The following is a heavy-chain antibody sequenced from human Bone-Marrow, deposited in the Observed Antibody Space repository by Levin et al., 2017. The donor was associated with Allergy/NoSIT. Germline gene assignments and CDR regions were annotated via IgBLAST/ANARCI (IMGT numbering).Heavy chain of an antibody. V-gene: IGHV3-48*03. D-gene: IGHD2-21*02. J-gene: IGHJ2*01. CDR1: GFTFSSYE. CDR3: TRDKSSDGVTPDWYFDL. CDR2: ISSSGTTK. Sequence: GGSLRLSCAASGFTFSSYEMNWVRQAPGKGLEWISYISSSGTTKYYADSVKGRFTISSKTSVYLQMNSLRAEDTAIYYCTRDKSSDGVTPDWYFDLWGRGTLVTVSS.